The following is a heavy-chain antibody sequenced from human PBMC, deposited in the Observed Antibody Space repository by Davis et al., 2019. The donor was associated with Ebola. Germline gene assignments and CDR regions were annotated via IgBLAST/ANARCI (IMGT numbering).Heavy chain of an antibody. CDR2: IKQDGSKK. J-gene: IGHJ4*02. CDR1: GFTFSSYW. Sequence: PGGSLRLSCAASGFTFSSYWMSWVRQAPGKGLEWVANIKQDGSKKYYVDSVKGRFTISRDNAKNTLYLQMNSLRAEDTAVYYCARDRFIRSWYVDYWGQGTLVTVSS. D-gene: IGHD6-13*01. V-gene: IGHV3-7*01. CDR3: ARDRFIRSWYVDY.